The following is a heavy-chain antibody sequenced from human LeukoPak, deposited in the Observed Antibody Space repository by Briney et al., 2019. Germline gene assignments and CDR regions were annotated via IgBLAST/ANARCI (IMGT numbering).Heavy chain of an antibody. CDR2: INHSGST. CDR1: GGSFSGYY. D-gene: IGHD6-19*01. J-gene: IGHJ4*02. Sequence: SETLSLTCAVYGGSFSGYYWSWIRQPPGKGLEWIGEINHSGSTNYNPSLKSRVTISVDTSKNQFSLKLSSVTAADTAVYYCARGVGSLRYSSGWYYWGQGTLVTVSS. CDR3: ARGVGSLRYSSGWYY. V-gene: IGHV4-34*01.